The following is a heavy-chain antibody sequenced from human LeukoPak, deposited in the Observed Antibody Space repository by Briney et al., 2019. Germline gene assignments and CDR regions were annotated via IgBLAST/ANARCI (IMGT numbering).Heavy chain of an antibody. CDR1: GFTFSSYG. CDR2: IYSGGST. CDR3: ARNRGMGY. D-gene: IGHD2/OR15-2a*01. Sequence: GGSLRLSCAASGFTFSSYGMSWVRQAPGKGLEWVSVIYSGGSTYYADSVKGRLTISRDNSKNTLYLQMNSLRAEDTAVYYCARNRGMGYWGQGALVTVSS. V-gene: IGHV3-66*02. J-gene: IGHJ4*02.